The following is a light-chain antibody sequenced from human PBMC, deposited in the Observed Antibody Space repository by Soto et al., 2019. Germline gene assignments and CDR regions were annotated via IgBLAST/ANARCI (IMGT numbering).Light chain of an antibody. CDR1: QSISSG. CDR3: QHYSSYSRT. J-gene: IGKJ1*01. CDR2: KVS. Sequence: DIQMTQSPSTLSASVGDRVTITCRASQSISSGWAWYQQKPGKAPKLLIYKVSSLEGGVPSRCSGSGYGTEFSLTTSSLQPDDFATYYCQHYSSYSRTFGQGTKVEIK. V-gene: IGKV1-5*03.